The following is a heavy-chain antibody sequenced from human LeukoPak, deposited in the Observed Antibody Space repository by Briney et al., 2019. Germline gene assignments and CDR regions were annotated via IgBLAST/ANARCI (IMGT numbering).Heavy chain of an antibody. J-gene: IGHJ4*02. CDR3: ARLYYYDSSGPPL. V-gene: IGHV4-39*01. CDR1: GGSTSSSSYY. CDR2: IYYTGRT. D-gene: IGHD3-22*01. Sequence: SETLSLTCTVSGGSTSSSSYYWGWIRQPPGKGLEWIGNIYYTGRTYYNPSLKSRVTISVDTSKNQFSLKLSSVSAADTAVYYCARLYYYDSSGPPLWGQGTLVTVSS.